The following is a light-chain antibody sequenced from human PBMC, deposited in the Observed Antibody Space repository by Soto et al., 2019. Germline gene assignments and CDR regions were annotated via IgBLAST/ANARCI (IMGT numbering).Light chain of an antibody. CDR1: QSVSSSY. Sequence: EIVLTQSPGTLSLSPGERATLSCRASQSVSSSYLAWYQQKPGQAPRLLIYGASSRATGIPDRFSGSGSGTDFTLTISRREPEDYAMYYCQRYGSSPLAFDGGTKVEIK. J-gene: IGKJ4*02. CDR2: GAS. V-gene: IGKV3-20*01. CDR3: QRYGSSPLA.